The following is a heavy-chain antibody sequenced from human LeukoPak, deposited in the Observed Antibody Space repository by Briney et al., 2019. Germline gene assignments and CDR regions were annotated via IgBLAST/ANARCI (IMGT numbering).Heavy chain of an antibody. CDR3: ARFLLGYSSSWYGGGDY. CDR1: GFTFSSYW. D-gene: IGHD6-13*01. CDR2: IKQDGSEK. Sequence: GGSLRLSCAASGFTFSSYWMSWVRQAPGKGLEWVAHIKQDGSEKYYVDSVKGRFTISRDNAKNSLYLQMNSLRAEDTAVYSCARFLLGYSSSWYGGGDYWDQGTLVTVSS. J-gene: IGHJ4*02. V-gene: IGHV3-7*02.